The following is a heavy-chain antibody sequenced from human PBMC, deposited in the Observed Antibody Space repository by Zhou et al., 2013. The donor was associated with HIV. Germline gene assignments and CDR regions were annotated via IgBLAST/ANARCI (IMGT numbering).Heavy chain of an antibody. D-gene: IGHD2-2*02. Sequence: QVQLVQSGAEVKKPGSSVKVSCKASGGTFSSYAISWVRQAPGQGLEWMGGIIPIFGTANYAQKFQGRVTITTDESTSTAYMELSSLRSEDTAVYYCASSRHEYCSSTSCYTTYYYMDVWGQRGPRVTGLL. J-gene: IGHJ6*03. CDR1: GGTFSSYA. V-gene: IGHV1-69*05. CDR2: IIPIFGTA. CDR3: ASSRHEYCSSTSCYTTYYYMDV.